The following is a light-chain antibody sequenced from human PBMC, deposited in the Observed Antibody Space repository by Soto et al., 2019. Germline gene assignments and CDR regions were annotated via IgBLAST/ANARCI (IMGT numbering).Light chain of an antibody. CDR2: DAS. V-gene: IGKV1-13*02. CDR3: QQFNSYPLT. J-gene: IGKJ4*01. CDR1: QAINSA. Sequence: IQLTQSPSSLSASVGDKVTISCRASQAINSAIAWCQQRPGKAPMVLIYDASILESGVPSRFSGSGSGTDFTLTISSLQPEDFATYYCQQFNSYPLTFGGGTKVEIE.